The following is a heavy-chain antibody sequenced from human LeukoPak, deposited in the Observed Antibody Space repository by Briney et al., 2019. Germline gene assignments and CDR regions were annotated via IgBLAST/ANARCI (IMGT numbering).Heavy chain of an antibody. CDR1: GGSISSNNYS. CDR2: IYYGGST. Sequence: SETLSLTCTVSGGSISSNNYSWGWIRQPPGKGLEWIGSIYYGGSTYYNPSLKSRVTISVDTSKNQFSLKLSSVTAADTAVYYCARRVYYYGSGKPYNWFDPWGQGTLVTVSS. CDR3: ARRVYYYGSGKPYNWFDP. V-gene: IGHV4-39*07. J-gene: IGHJ5*02. D-gene: IGHD3-10*01.